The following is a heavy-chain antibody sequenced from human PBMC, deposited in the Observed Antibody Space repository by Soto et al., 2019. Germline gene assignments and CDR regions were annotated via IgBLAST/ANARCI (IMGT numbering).Heavy chain of an antibody. Sequence: EVQLVESGGGLVLPGGSLRLSCAASGFTFSRYWMHWVRQAPGKGLVWVSRISSYGSDTHYADSVKGRFTISRDNAKNTLYLQMNSLRAVDQAVYYCASNYAYAEGYYWYGVDVWGQGTTVTVSS. V-gene: IGHV3-74*01. CDR2: ISSYGSDT. CDR3: ASNYAYAEGYYWYGVDV. D-gene: IGHD3-16*01. CDR1: GFTFSRYW. J-gene: IGHJ6*02.